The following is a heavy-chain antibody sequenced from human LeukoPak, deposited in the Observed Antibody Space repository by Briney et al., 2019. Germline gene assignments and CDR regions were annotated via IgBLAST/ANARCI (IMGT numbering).Heavy chain of an antibody. D-gene: IGHD3-10*01. CDR3: ATEGGSGSYYGDDAFDM. Sequence: GGSLRLSFEASGFSFTNTWMSWVRQAPGKGLEWVGRVKSKADDGTTDYAAPVQGRFTISRDDSKNTLSLQMNSLKTEDTAVYYCATEGGSGSYYGDDAFDMWGQGTMVTVSS. J-gene: IGHJ3*02. V-gene: IGHV3-15*01. CDR1: GFSFTNTW. CDR2: VKSKADDGTT.